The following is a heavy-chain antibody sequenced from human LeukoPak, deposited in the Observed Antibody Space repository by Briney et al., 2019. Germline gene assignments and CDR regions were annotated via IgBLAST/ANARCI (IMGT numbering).Heavy chain of an antibody. V-gene: IGHV4-30-4*02. Sequence: SETLSLTCTVSGGSISSGDYYWSWIRQPPGKGLEWIGYIHYSGSTSYNPSLKNRVIISVDTSKNQFSLKLSSVTAADTAVYYRARTMEWELGYFDYWGQGTLVTVSS. D-gene: IGHD1-26*01. CDR3: ARTMEWELGYFDY. CDR2: IHYSGST. CDR1: GGSISSGDYY. J-gene: IGHJ4*02.